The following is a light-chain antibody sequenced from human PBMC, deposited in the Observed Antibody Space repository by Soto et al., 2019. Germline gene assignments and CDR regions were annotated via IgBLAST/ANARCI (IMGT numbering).Light chain of an antibody. CDR1: QSVSSN. Sequence: EIVMTQSPANLSVSPGERATLSCRASQSVSSNLAWYQQKPGQSPRLLIYGASTMATGIPARFSGSGSGTEFTLTISSLQSEDFAVYYCQQYNKWPPYTFGQGTKVEIK. V-gene: IGKV3-15*01. J-gene: IGKJ2*01. CDR2: GAS. CDR3: QQYNKWPPYT.